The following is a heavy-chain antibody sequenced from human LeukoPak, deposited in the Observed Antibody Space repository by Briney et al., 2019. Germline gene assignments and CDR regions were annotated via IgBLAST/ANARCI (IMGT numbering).Heavy chain of an antibody. CDR1: GYTFTAYY. J-gene: IGHJ6*03. V-gene: IGHV1-69*13. D-gene: IGHD1-26*01. CDR3: ARNWELRYMDV. Sequence: GASVKVSCKASGYTFTAYYMHWVRQAPGQGLEWMGGIIPIFGTANYAQKFQGRVTITADESTSTAYMELSSLRSEDTAVYYCARNWELRYMDVWGKGTTVTVSS. CDR2: IIPIFGTA.